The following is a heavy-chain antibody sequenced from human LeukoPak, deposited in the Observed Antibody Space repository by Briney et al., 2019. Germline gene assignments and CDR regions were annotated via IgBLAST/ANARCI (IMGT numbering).Heavy chain of an antibody. V-gene: IGHV3-53*05. CDR1: GFTVSRSY. D-gene: IGHD5-18*01. Sequence: GGSLRLSCAASGFTVSRSYMIWARQAPGKGLEWVSVIYSGGTTYYADSVKGRFTISRDNSKNTLYLQMNSLRSEDTGVYYCAREGGDTPMVKFDSWGQGTLVTVSS. J-gene: IGHJ4*02. CDR3: AREGGDTPMVKFDS. CDR2: IYSGGTT.